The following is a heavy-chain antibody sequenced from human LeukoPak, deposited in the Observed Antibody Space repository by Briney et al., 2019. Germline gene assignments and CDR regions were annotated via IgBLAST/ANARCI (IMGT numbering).Heavy chain of an antibody. Sequence: GGSLRLSCAASGLTFRNFWMCWVRQAPGKGLEWAATIKQDGSGQYYVDSVKGRFTISRDNAQNSLYLQMNNLRAEDTAVYYWAKSYGNSIDSWAKEPLVTASS. J-gene: IGHJ4*02. CDR1: GLTFRNFW. V-gene: IGHV3-7*01. CDR2: IKQDGSGQ. CDR3: AKSYGNSIDS. D-gene: IGHD1/OR15-1a*01.